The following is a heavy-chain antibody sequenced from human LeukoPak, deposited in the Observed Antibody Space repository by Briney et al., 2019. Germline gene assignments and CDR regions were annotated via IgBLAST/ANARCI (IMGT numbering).Heavy chain of an antibody. D-gene: IGHD6-19*01. V-gene: IGHV6-1*01. Sequence: SQTLSLTCAISGDSVSSNSAAWSWIRQSPSRGLEWLGRTYYRSKWYNEYAPSVKSRIIINPDTSKNQFSLQPNPVTPEDTAVYYCAKLGDSSTWGQGTLVTVSS. CDR3: AKLGDSST. CDR2: TYYRSKWYN. CDR1: GDSVSSNSAA. J-gene: IGHJ5*02.